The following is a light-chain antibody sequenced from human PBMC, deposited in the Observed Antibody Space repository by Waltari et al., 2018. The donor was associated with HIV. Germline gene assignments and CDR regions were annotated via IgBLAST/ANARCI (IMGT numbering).Light chain of an antibody. CDR3: QSYDSSLSGVI. Sequence: QFVLTQPPSVSGAPGQRVTISCSGSSSNIGAGYDVHWFQQLPGTAPKLLLYGNNNRPSGVPDRFSGSKSGTSASLAITGLQAEDEADYYCQSYDSSLSGVIFGGGTKLTVL. V-gene: IGLV1-40*01. CDR2: GNN. J-gene: IGLJ2*01. CDR1: SSNIGAGYD.